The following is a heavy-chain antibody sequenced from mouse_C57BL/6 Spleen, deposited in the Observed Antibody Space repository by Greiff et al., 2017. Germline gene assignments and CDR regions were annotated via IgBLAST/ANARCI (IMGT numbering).Heavy chain of an antibody. D-gene: IGHD1-1*02. CDR2: INPNYGGT. CDR1: GYTFTDYY. J-gene: IGHJ1*03. V-gene: IGHV1-26*01. Sequence: VQLQQSGPELVKPGASVMISCKASGYTFTDYYMNWVKQSHGQSLEWIGDINPNYGGTSYNQKFMGKATLTVDKSSSTAYMELRSLTSEDSAVYYCAVYGWYFDVWGTGTTVTVSS. CDR3: AVYGWYFDV.